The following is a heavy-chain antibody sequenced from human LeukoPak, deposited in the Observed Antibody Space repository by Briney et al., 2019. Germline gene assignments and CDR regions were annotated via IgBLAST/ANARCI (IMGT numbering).Heavy chain of an antibody. Sequence: ASVKVSCKASGGTFSSYAISWVRQAPGRGLEWMGGIIPIFGTANYAQKFQGRVTITADESTSTAYMELSSLRSEDTAVYYCARDDTRYYGSGSYYGFDYWGQGTLVTVSS. J-gene: IGHJ4*02. CDR1: GGTFSSYA. CDR2: IIPIFGTA. D-gene: IGHD3-10*01. V-gene: IGHV1-69*13. CDR3: ARDDTRYYGSGSYYGFDY.